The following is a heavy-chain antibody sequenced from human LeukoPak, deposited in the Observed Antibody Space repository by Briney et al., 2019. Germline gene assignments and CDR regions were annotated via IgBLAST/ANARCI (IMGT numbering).Heavy chain of an antibody. V-gene: IGHV4-30-4*01. D-gene: IGHD1-26*01. Sequence: PSETLSLTCTVSGGSISSGDYYWRWIRQPPGKGLEWIGYIYYSGSTYYNPSLKSRVTISVGTSKNQFSLKLSSVTAADTAVYYCAREGMGANDYWGQGTLVTVSS. CDR3: AREGMGANDY. CDR1: GGSISSGDYY. CDR2: IYYSGST. J-gene: IGHJ4*02.